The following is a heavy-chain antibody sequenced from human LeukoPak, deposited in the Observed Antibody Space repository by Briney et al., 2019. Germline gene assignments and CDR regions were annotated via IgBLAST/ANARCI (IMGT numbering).Heavy chain of an antibody. CDR1: GGSISSGGYS. CDR3: ARYSSTWPYWYFDL. Sequence: SETLSLTCTVSGGSISSGGYSWGWIRQPPGKGREWIGYISHSGSTYYKPSLKSRVTISVDRSNNQFSLKVTSVTAADTAVYFCARYSSTWPYWYFDLWGRGTLVTVSS. D-gene: IGHD6-13*01. J-gene: IGHJ2*01. CDR2: ISHSGST. V-gene: IGHV4-30-2*01.